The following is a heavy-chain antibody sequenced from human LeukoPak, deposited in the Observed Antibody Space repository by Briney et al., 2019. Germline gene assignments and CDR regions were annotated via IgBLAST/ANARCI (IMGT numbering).Heavy chain of an antibody. CDR2: IYATGTT. CDR3: ARGALLWFGAKMEYYFGY. Sequence: SETLSLTCTVSDTSINTYYWSWIRQPAGKGLEWIGHIYATGTTNYNPSLNSRVTMSIDTSKNQFSLNLRSVTAADTAVYYCARGALLWFGAKMEYYFGYWGQGTPLTVSS. D-gene: IGHD3-10*01. J-gene: IGHJ4*02. V-gene: IGHV4-4*07. CDR1: DTSINTYY.